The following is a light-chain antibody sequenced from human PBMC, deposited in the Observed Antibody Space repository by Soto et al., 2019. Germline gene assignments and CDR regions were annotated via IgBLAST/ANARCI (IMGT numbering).Light chain of an antibody. V-gene: IGKV1-33*01. CDR2: DAS. Sequence: DIQMTQSPSSLSASVGDRVTIACQASQDISKYLNWYQFRPGQAPKLLIYDASNLQTGVPSRFRGSVSGTHFTLTITSLQPEDVATYYCQQYDNLLAITFGGGTKVQIK. CDR1: QDISKY. CDR3: QQYDNLLAIT. J-gene: IGKJ4*01.